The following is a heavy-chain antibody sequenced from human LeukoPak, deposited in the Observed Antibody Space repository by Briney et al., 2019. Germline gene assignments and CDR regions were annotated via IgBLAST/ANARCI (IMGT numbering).Heavy chain of an antibody. Sequence: PGGSLRLSCAASGFTFDDYAMHWVRQAPGKGLEWVANIKQDGSEKYYVDSVKGRFTISRDNAKNSLYLQMNSLRAEDTAVYYCARELRYFDWLSDYWGQGTLVTVSS. CDR1: GFTFDDYA. J-gene: IGHJ4*02. V-gene: IGHV3-7*01. D-gene: IGHD3-9*01. CDR2: IKQDGSEK. CDR3: ARELRYFDWLSDY.